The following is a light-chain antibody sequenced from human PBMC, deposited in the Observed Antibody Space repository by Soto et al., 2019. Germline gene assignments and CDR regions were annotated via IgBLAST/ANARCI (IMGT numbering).Light chain of an antibody. V-gene: IGKV3-15*01. CDR3: QQYNNWPPIT. J-gene: IGKJ5*01. CDR1: QSVSSN. CDR2: GAS. Sequence: EIVMTQSPATLSVSPGERATLSCRASQSVSSNLAWYQQKPGQAPGLLIYGASTRATGIPARFSGSGSGTXXXXXISSLQSEDFAVYYCQQYNNWPPITFGQGTRLEIK.